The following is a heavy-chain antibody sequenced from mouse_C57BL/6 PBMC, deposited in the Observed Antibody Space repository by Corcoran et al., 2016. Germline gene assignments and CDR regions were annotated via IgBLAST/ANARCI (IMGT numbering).Heavy chain of an antibody. D-gene: IGHD1-1*01. CDR2: ILPGSGST. CDR1: GYTFTGYW. CDR3: ARSGRPYGSSPPWYFDV. J-gene: IGHJ1*03. Sequence: QVQLQQSGAELMKPGASVKLSCKATGYTFTGYWIEWVKQRPGHGLEWIGEILPGSGSTNYNEKFKGKATFTADTSSNTAYMQLSSLTTEDSAIYYCARSGRPYGSSPPWYFDVWGTGTTVTVSS. V-gene: IGHV1-9*01.